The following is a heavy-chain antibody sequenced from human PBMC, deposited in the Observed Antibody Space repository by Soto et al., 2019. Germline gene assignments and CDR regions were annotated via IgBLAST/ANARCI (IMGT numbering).Heavy chain of an antibody. Sequence: QVPLVESGGGVVQPGRSLRLSCAASGFSFRYYGMHWVRQAPGKGLEWVALISYDGSDEYYADSVKGRFTISRDNSNNTLYLQMNSPKPEDTAVYYCAKDRRDYGGNIFDYWGQGTVVTVSS. CDR1: GFSFRYYG. D-gene: IGHD4-17*01. J-gene: IGHJ4*02. V-gene: IGHV3-30*18. CDR3: AKDRRDYGGNIFDY. CDR2: ISYDGSDE.